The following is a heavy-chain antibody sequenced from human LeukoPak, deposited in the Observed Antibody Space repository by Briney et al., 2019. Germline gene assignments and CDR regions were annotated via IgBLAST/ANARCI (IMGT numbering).Heavy chain of an antibody. D-gene: IGHD3-22*01. V-gene: IGHV3-20*04. CDR1: GFTFDDYG. CDR2: INWNGGST. Sequence: PGGSLRLSCAVSGFTFDDYGMSWVRQAPGKGLEWVSGINWNGGSTGYADSVKGRFTISRDNAKNSLYLQMNSLRAEDTALYYRARSANYDSSGYYSLDYWGQGTLVTVSS. CDR3: ARSANYDSSGYYSLDY. J-gene: IGHJ4*02.